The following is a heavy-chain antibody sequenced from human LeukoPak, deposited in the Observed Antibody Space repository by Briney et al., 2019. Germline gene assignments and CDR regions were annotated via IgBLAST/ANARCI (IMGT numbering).Heavy chain of an antibody. J-gene: IGHJ6*04. CDR3: VWGSYNHYYYGMDV. CDR2: IIPIFGTA. V-gene: IGHV1-69*01. D-gene: IGHD3-16*01. CDR1: GGTFSSYA. Sequence: SVKVSCKASGGTFSSYAISWVRQAPGQGLEWMGGIIPIFGTANYAQKFQGRVTITADESTSTAYMELSRLRSEDTAVYYCVWGSYNHYYYGMDVCGKGTTVTVSS.